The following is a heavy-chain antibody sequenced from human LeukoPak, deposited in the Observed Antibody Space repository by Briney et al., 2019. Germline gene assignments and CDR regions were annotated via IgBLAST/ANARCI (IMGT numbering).Heavy chain of an antibody. CDR3: ARQYTYYYDSSGYYALGY. V-gene: IGHV3-30-3*01. CDR2: ISYDGSNK. CDR1: GFTFSSYA. Sequence: GRSLRLSCAASGFTFSSYAMHWVRRAPGKGLEWVAVISYDGSNKYYADSVKGRFTISRDNSKNTLYLQMNSLRAEDTAVYYCARQYTYYYDSSGYYALGYWGQGTLVTVSS. J-gene: IGHJ4*02. D-gene: IGHD3-22*01.